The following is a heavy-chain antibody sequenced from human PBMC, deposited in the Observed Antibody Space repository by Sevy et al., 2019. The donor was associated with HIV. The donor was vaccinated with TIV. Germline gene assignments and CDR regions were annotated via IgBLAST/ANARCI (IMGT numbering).Heavy chain of an antibody. D-gene: IGHD2-2*02. CDR2: IIPILGIA. V-gene: IGHV1-69*10. CDR1: GGTFSSYA. J-gene: IGHJ3*02. CDR3: ARDGGEGRDIVVVPAAIRARDAFDI. Sequence: ASVKVSCKASGGTFSSYAISWVRQAPGQGLEWMGGIIPILGIANYAQKFQGRVTITADKSTSTAYMELSSLRSEDTAVYYCARDGGEGRDIVVVPAAIRARDAFDIWGQGTMVTVSS.